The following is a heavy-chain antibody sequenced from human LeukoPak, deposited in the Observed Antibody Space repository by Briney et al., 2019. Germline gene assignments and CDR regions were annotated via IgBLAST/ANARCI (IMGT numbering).Heavy chain of an antibody. Sequence: PGGSLRLSCAASGFTFSSYSMNWVRQAPGKGLEWVSSISSSSSYIYYADSVKGRFTISRDNAKNSLYLQMNSLRAEDTAVYYCASEGAYYDFWSGYYSNYYFDYWGQGTLVTVSS. J-gene: IGHJ4*02. CDR1: GFTFSSYS. CDR3: ASEGAYYDFWSGYYSNYYFDY. D-gene: IGHD3-3*01. CDR2: ISSSSSYI. V-gene: IGHV3-21*01.